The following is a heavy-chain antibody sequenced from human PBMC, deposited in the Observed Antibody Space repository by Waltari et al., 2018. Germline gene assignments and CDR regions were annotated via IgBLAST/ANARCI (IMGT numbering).Heavy chain of an antibody. J-gene: IGHJ2*01. D-gene: IGHD6-13*01. CDR1: GFSFSSSY. CDR3: ARRGSPKYFDL. V-gene: IGHV3-53*01. Sequence: VQLVESGGGVVQPGRSLRLSCAASGFSFSSSYVNWVRQAPGKGLEWVSIIYSSGSTYYADSVKGRFTISRDNSKNTVFLQMDSLRGEDTAVYYCARRGSPKYFDLWGRGTLVTVSS. CDR2: IYSSGST.